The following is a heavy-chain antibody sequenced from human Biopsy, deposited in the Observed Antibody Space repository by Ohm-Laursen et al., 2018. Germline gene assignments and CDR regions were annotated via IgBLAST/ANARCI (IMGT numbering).Heavy chain of an antibody. CDR1: AYTLTDYY. CDR3: ARVGFSSTWPPDRHDAFDI. V-gene: IGHV1-2*02. J-gene: IGHJ3*02. CDR2: INPDSGGT. Sequence: ASVKVSCKTSAYTLTDYYLHWVRQAPGQGLEWMGWINPDSGGTNYAQKFQGRVTMTRDTSISTVQMELSSLRSDGTAVYYCARVGFSSTWPPDRHDAFDIWGQGTMVTVSS. D-gene: IGHD6-13*01.